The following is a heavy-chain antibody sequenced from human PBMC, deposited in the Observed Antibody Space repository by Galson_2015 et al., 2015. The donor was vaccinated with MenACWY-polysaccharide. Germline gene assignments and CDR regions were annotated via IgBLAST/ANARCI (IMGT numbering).Heavy chain of an antibody. D-gene: IGHD2-2*01. J-gene: IGHJ3*02. CDR3: ARDPLSRTDAFDI. V-gene: IGHV3-7*01. Sequence: SLRLSCAASGFSFSSYSMSWVRQAPGKGLEWVANINQDGGEKNYVDSVKGRFTISRDNAKNSLYLQMNSLRAEDMAVYYCARDPLSRTDAFDIWGQGTMVTVSS. CDR1: GFSFSSYS. CDR2: INQDGGEK.